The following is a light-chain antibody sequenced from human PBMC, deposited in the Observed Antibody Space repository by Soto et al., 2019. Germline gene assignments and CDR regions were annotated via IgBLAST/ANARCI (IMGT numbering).Light chain of an antibody. Sequence: EIVLTHSPATLSLSPGERATLSCRASQSVSSYLAWYQQKPGQAPRLLIYDASSRATGIPDRFSGGGSGTDFTLTISRLEPEDFAVYYCHHYGSSPLTFGQGTRLEIK. CDR1: QSVSSY. J-gene: IGKJ5*01. CDR2: DAS. V-gene: IGKV3-20*01. CDR3: HHYGSSPLT.